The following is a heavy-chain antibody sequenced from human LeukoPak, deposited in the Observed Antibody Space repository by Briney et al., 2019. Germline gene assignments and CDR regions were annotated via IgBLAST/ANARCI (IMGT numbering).Heavy chain of an antibody. CDR3: ARVLNRPYSSSWFYGY. D-gene: IGHD6-13*01. CDR2: ISSSSSTI. J-gene: IGHJ4*02. CDR1: GFTFSSYS. Sequence: GGSLRLSCAASGFTFSSYSMNWVRQAPGKGLEWVSYISSSSSTIYYADSVKGRFTISRDNAKNSLYLQMNSLRAEDTAVYYCARVLNRPYSSSWFYGYWGQGTLVTVSS. V-gene: IGHV3-48*04.